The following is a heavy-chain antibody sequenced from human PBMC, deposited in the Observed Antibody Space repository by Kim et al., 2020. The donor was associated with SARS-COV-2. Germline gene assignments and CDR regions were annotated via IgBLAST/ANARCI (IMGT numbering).Heavy chain of an antibody. CDR1: GFTFSSYG. Sequence: GGSLRLSCAASGFTFSSYGMHWVRQAPGKGLEWVAVISYDGSNKYYGDSVKGRFTISRDNSKNTLYLQMNSLRAEDTAVYYCARFFEWFGESQPVFDYWGQGTLVTVSS. V-gene: IGHV3-33*05. CDR2: ISYDGSNK. CDR3: ARFFEWFGESQPVFDY. D-gene: IGHD3-10*01. J-gene: IGHJ4*02.